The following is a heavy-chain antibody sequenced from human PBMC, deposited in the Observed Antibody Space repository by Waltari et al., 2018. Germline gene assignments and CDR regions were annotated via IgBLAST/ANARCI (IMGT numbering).Heavy chain of an antibody. CDR1: GGSITTNPHP. CDR3: ATYIGASIGTAAFDV. Sequence: QLHLQESGPGLVKPSETLSLTCSVSGGSITTNPHPRGWIHQPHGKGPEWTGTISYSGATYNNPSLKSRVTISVDTSKNQYSLKLTSVTAADTAVYYCATYIGASIGTAAFDVWGQGTMVTVSS. CDR2: ISYSGAT. D-gene: IGHD5-12*01. V-gene: IGHV4-39*01. J-gene: IGHJ3*01.